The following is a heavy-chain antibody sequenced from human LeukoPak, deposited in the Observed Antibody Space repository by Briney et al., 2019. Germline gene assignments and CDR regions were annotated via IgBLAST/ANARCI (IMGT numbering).Heavy chain of an antibody. CDR1: GFTFSSYW. J-gene: IGHJ4*02. Sequence: GGSLRLSCAASGFTFSSYWMHWVRQAPEKGLVWVSRINSDGSSTSYADSVKGRFTISRDNAKNSLYLQMNSLRAEDTAVYYCARYGDYPAVEYWGQGTLVTVSS. D-gene: IGHD4-17*01. V-gene: IGHV3-74*01. CDR3: ARYGDYPAVEY. CDR2: INSDGSST.